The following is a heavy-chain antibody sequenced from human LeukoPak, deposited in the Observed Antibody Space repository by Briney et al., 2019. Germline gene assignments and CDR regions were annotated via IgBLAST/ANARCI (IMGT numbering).Heavy chain of an antibody. Sequence: SVKVSCKASGYTFTSYGITWVRQAPGQGLEWMGRIIPILGIANYAQKFQGRVTITADKSTSTAYMELSSLRSEDTAVYYCASGLGAGYSSSWYWFDPWGQGTLVTVSS. J-gene: IGHJ5*02. CDR3: ASGLGAGYSSSWYWFDP. CDR2: IIPILGIA. D-gene: IGHD6-13*01. CDR1: GYTFTSYG. V-gene: IGHV1-69*04.